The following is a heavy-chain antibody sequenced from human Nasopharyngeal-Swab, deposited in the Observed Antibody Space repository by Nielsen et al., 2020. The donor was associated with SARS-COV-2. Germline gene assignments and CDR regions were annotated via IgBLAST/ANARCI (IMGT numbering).Heavy chain of an antibody. CDR3: VRGPSSGYANDAFGV. D-gene: IGHD2-2*01. Sequence: GGSLRRSCAASGFTFSSYWMHWVRQAPGKGLVWVSRINTEGASTSYADSVKGRLTSARDNAKNTLYMQMKSLRDEDTAVYYCVRGPSSGYANDAFGVWGQGTMVTVSS. CDR1: GFTFSSYW. CDR2: INTEGAST. V-gene: IGHV3-74*01. J-gene: IGHJ3*01.